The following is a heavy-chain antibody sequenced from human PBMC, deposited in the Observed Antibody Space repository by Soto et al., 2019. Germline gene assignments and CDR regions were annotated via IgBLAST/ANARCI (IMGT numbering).Heavy chain of an antibody. V-gene: IGHV3-53*01. J-gene: IGHJ4*02. CDR3: AGGRGYYDTHGYSGYYFDS. Sequence: EVQLVESGGGLVQPGGSLRLSCADSGFTVSNKYMSWVRQAPGKGLECVSFIYSGNTTYYADSVKGRFTISRDNSKNTLYLQMYNLRAEDTAVYYCAGGRGYYDTHGYSGYYFDSGGQGTLVTVTS. D-gene: IGHD3-22*01. CDR2: IYSGNTT. CDR1: GFTVSNKY.